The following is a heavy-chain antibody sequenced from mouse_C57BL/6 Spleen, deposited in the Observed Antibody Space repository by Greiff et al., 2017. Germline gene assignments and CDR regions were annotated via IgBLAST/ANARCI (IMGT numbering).Heavy chain of an antibody. D-gene: IGHD1-1*01. J-gene: IGHJ4*01. CDR1: GYTFTSYW. Sequence: QVQLQQSGAELVKPGASVKLSCKASGYTFTSYWMHWVKQRPGQGLEWIGMIHPNSGSTNYNEKFKSKATLTVDKSSSTAYMQLSSLTSEDSAVYYCASTVVATPYAMDYWGQGTSVTVSS. CDR2: IHPNSGST. CDR3: ASTVVATPYAMDY. V-gene: IGHV1-64*01.